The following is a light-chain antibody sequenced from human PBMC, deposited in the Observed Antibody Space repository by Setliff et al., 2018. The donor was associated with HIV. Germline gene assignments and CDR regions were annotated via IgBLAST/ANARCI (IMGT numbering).Light chain of an antibody. CDR1: NIGSKS. CDR3: QVWDSSSDHHV. V-gene: IGLV3-21*02. Sequence: SYELTQPPSVSLAPGETATITCGGNNIGSKSVHWYQQKPGQAPVLVVYDDDDRPSGIPERFSGSNSGNTATLTISRVEAGDEADYYCQVWDSSSDHHVFGTGTKVTVL. J-gene: IGLJ1*01. CDR2: DDD.